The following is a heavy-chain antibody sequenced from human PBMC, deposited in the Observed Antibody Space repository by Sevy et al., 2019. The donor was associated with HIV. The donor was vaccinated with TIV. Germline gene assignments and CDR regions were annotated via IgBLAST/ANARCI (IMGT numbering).Heavy chain of an antibody. CDR1: GFTFSSYA. Sequence: GGSLRLSCSASGFTFSSYAMHWVRQAPGKGLEYVSAISSNGGSTYYADSVKGRFTISRDNSKNMLYLQMSSLRAEDTAVYYCVKELGYCSSTSCLKYYYYYMDVWGKGTTVTVSS. CDR3: VKELGYCSSTSCLKYYYYYMDV. CDR2: ISSNGGST. V-gene: IGHV3-64D*06. D-gene: IGHD2-2*01. J-gene: IGHJ6*03.